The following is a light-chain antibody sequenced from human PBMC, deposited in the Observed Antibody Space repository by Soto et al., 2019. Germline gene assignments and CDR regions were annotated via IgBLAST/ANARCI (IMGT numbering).Light chain of an antibody. J-gene: IGKJ4*01. Sequence: EIVMTQSPATLSVSPGARATLSCRASQSVSSNLAWYQQKPGQAPRLLIYGASIRATGSPARFSGSGSGTEGTLTISSLQSEDFAVYYCQQYNNWPLLTFGGGTKVESK. CDR1: QSVSSN. CDR3: QQYNNWPLLT. V-gene: IGKV3D-15*01. CDR2: GAS.